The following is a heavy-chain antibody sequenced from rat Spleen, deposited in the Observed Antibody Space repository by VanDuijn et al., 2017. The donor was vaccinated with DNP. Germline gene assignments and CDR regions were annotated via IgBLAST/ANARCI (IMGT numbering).Heavy chain of an antibody. CDR3: ARGGTG. J-gene: IGHJ3*01. CDR2: MSPTTRSS. D-gene: IGHD4-3*01. Sequence: EVQLVESGGGLVQPGRSLRLSCAASGFSFSDYDMAWVRQAPTKGLEWVACMSPTTRSSYYRDSVKGRFTVSRDDATSTLYLQMDSLRSEDTATYYCARGGTGWGQGTLVTVSS. V-gene: IGHV5-25*01. CDR1: GFSFSDYD.